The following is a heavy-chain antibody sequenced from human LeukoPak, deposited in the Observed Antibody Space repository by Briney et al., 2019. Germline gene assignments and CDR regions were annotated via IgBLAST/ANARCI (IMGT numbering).Heavy chain of an antibody. CDR1: GYSFTNYW. D-gene: IGHD4-17*01. Sequence: GESPKISCQGSGYSFTNYWIAWVRQMPGKGLEWMGNIYPSDSDTRYSPSFEGQVTFSADKSTRTAYLQWSRLKASDTATYYCARRNDDYYFDYWGRGTLVTVSS. CDR3: ARRNDDYYFDY. V-gene: IGHV5-51*01. J-gene: IGHJ4*02. CDR2: IYPSDSDT.